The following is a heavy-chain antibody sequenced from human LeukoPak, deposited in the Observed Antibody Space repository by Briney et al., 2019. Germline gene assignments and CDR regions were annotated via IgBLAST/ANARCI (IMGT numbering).Heavy chain of an antibody. D-gene: IGHD2-2*01. CDR1: GFIFSSYG. CDR3: ARGGHCSTTSCSNYDGMDV. V-gene: IGHV3-33*01. J-gene: IGHJ6*02. CDR2: TWYDGSNK. Sequence: GRSLRLSCAASGFIFSSYGMHWVRQAPGKGLGWVAATWYDGSNKYYADSVKGRFTISRDNSKNTLYLQMNSLRAEDTAVYFCARGGHCSTTSCSNYDGMDVWGQGTTLTVSS.